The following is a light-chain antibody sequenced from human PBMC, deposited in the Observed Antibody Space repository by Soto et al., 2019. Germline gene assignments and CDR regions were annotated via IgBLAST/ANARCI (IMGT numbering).Light chain of an antibody. Sequence: EIVLTQSPATLSLSPGERTTLSCRASQSISTYLAWYQQKPGQGPRLLIYGASNRATATPDRFSGSGSGTDFTLTINRLEPEDFAVYYCQQCGSSPPTFGQGSKLEIK. CDR1: QSISTY. CDR3: QQCGSSPPT. J-gene: IGKJ2*01. CDR2: GAS. V-gene: IGKV3-20*01.